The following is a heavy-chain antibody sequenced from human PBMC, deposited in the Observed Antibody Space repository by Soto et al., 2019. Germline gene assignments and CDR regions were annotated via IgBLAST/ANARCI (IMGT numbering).Heavy chain of an antibody. CDR3: ARAPAMYSSSWPQYYAFDI. V-gene: IGHV4-39*01. CDR2: IYYSGST. Sequence: SETLSLTCTVSGGSISSSSYYWGWIRQPPGKGLEWIGSIYYSGSTYYNPSLKSRVTISVDTSKNQFSLKLSSVTAADTAVYYCARAPAMYSSSWPQYYAFDIWGQGTMVTVSS. J-gene: IGHJ3*02. CDR1: GGSISSSSYY. D-gene: IGHD6-13*01.